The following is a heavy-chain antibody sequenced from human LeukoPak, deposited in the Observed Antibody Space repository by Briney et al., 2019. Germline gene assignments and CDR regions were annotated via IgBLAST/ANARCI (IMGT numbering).Heavy chain of an antibody. CDR1: GGSFSGYY. D-gene: IGHD5-24*01. CDR2: INHSGST. J-gene: IGHJ4*02. V-gene: IGHV4-34*01. Sequence: SETLSLTCAVYGGSFSGYYWSWIRQPPGKGLEWIGEINHSGSTNYNPSLKSRVTISVDTSKNQFSLKLSSVTAADTAVYYCARDRRWLPLRRMYSGINYWGQGTLVTVSS. CDR3: ARDRRWLPLRRMYSGINY.